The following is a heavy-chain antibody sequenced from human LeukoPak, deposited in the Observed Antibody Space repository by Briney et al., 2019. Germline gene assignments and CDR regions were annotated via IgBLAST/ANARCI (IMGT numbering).Heavy chain of an antibody. D-gene: IGHD2-15*01. CDR3: VRRYCSSSSCTLDS. V-gene: IGHV3-48*03. CDR1: GFTFSSYE. Sequence: GGSLRLSCAASGFTFSSYEMIWVRQAPGKGLEWVSYISSSGRTKFYADSVKGRFTVSRDNAKNSLYLQMNSLRAEDTAVYYCVRRYCSSSSCTLDSWGQGTLVTVSS. CDR2: ISSSGRTK. J-gene: IGHJ4*02.